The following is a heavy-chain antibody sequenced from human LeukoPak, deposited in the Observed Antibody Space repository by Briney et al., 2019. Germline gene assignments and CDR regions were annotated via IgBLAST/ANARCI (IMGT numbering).Heavy chain of an antibody. CDR2: IYYSGST. Sequence: SETLSLTCTVSGGSISSYYWSWIRQPPGKGLEWIGYIYYSGSTNYNPSLKSRVTISVDTSKNQFSLKLSSVTAADTAVYYCARSNGFAAIDSWAHGIMVTVSS. CDR3: ARSNGFAAIDS. CDR1: GGSISSYY. J-gene: IGHJ5*01. D-gene: IGHD2-8*01. V-gene: IGHV4-59*01.